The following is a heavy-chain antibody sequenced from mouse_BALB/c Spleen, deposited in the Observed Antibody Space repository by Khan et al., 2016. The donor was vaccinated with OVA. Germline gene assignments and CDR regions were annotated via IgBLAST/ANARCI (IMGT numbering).Heavy chain of an antibody. Sequence: QIQLVQSGPELKKPGETVKISCKASGYTFTNNGMNWVKQNPGKGLKWMGWINTYTGETTYVDDFKGRFAFSLETSATTAYLQINNLKNEDTATYFCARVGYAGTMDYWGQGISVTVSS. CDR2: INTYTGET. CDR1: GYTFTNNG. CDR3: ARVGYAGTMDY. D-gene: IGHD2-14*01. V-gene: IGHV9-3-1*01. J-gene: IGHJ4*01.